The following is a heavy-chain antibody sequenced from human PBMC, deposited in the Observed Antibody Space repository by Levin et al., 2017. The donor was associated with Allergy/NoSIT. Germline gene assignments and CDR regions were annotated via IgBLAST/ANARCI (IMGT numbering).Heavy chain of an antibody. J-gene: IGHJ4*02. CDR1: GYTFSSYD. V-gene: IGHV1-18*01. D-gene: IGHD2-8*01. Sequence: ASVKVSCKASGYTFSSYDITWVCQAPGQGLEWMGWISAYNGKPNYAQKFQGRVSMTTDRSTRVASLELRTLRSDDTAVYYCARVISSMVYPYQFDYWGQGTLVSVS. CDR2: ISAYNGKP. CDR3: ARVISSMVYPYQFDY.